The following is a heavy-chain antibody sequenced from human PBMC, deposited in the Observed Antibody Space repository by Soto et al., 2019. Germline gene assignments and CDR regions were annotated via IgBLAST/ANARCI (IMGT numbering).Heavy chain of an antibody. CDR3: ARGEGSSYDRLYNWFDP. V-gene: IGHV4-39*01. J-gene: IGHJ5*02. D-gene: IGHD6-13*01. CDR2: MYYSGTS. CDR1: GGSISDDTYY. Sequence: SETLSLTCTVSGGSISDDTYYWGWIRQPPGKGLEWIGSMYYSGTSSYNPSLKSRVSMSVDTSKKQLSLRLTSVTAADTAVYYCARGEGSSYDRLYNWFDPWGQGTLVTVSS.